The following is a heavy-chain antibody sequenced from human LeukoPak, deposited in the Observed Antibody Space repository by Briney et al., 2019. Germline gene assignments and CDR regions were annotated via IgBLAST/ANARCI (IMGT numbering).Heavy chain of an antibody. CDR2: ISPSGGST. V-gene: IGHV1-46*01. J-gene: IGHJ4*02. D-gene: IGHD3-3*01. CDR3: ARNHVTPSGVVTSTSDS. Sequence: GASVKVSCKAFGYTFTSNYMHWVRQAPGQGPEWMGVISPSGGSTTYAQKFQGRVTLTRDMSTSTDYLELRSLTSDDTATYYCARNHVTPSGVVTSTSDSWGQGTPVTVSS. CDR1: GYTFTSNY.